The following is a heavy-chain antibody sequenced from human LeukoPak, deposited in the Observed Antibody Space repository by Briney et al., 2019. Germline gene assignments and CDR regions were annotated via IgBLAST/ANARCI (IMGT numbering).Heavy chain of an antibody. Sequence: KPSETLSLTCAVYGGSFTGYYWSWLRQPPGKGLEWIGEGDHTGGTKYNPSLKSRVTISADSSKNQFSLKWYSVTAADTGLYYCAKNGQRGFSFDPWGQGTLVIVAS. V-gene: IGHV4-34*01. CDR2: GDHTGGT. J-gene: IGHJ5*02. CDR1: GGSFTGYY. D-gene: IGHD2-8*01. CDR3: AKNGQRGFSFDP.